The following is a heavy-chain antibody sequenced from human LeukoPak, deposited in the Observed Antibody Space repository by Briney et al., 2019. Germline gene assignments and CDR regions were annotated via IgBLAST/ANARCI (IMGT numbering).Heavy chain of an antibody. CDR2: ISGSGGST. V-gene: IGHV3-23*01. CDR1: GFTFNNYA. CDR3: ATYYCSSTSCYPGHNFDY. J-gene: IGHJ4*02. D-gene: IGHD2-2*01. Sequence: PGGSLRLSCAASGFTFNNYAMTWVRQAPGKGLEWVSGISGSGGSTYYADSVKGRFTISRDNSKNTLYLQMNSLRAEDTAVYYCATYYCSSTSCYPGHNFDYWGQGTLVTVSS.